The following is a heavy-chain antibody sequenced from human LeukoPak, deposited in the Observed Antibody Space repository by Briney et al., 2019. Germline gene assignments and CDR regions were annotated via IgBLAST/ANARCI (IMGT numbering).Heavy chain of an antibody. Sequence: SETLSLTCTLSGGSMSSSSYYGGWIRQPRGKGVEWIESIYYSGSTYYNPSLNRRVTISVDTSKNQFSLKLSSVTAADTAVYYCARHRGGNSRWYFDYWGQGTLVTVSS. CDR1: GGSMSSSSYY. CDR3: ARHRGGNSRWYFDY. CDR2: IYYSGST. J-gene: IGHJ4*02. D-gene: IGHD4-23*01. V-gene: IGHV4-39*01.